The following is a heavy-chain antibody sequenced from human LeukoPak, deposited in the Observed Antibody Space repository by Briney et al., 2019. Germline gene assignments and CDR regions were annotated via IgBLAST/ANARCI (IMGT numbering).Heavy chain of an antibody. V-gene: IGHV3-53*01. CDR3: AAFRFPSYGVEYP. CDR1: GFTVSSNY. Sequence: GSLRLSCAASGFTVSSNYMNWVRQAPGRGLEWLSVIYSGGNTYYADSVKGRFTISRDNSKNTLYLQMNSLRSEDTAVYYCAAFRFPSYGVEYPWGQGTLVTVSS. D-gene: IGHD3-3*01. J-gene: IGHJ5*02. CDR2: IYSGGNT.